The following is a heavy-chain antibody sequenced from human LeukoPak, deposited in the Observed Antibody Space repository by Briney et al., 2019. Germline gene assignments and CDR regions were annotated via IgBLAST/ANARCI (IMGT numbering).Heavy chain of an antibody. CDR1: GFTVSSNY. CDR2: ISSSSSYI. J-gene: IGHJ4*02. V-gene: IGHV3-21*01. Sequence: GGSLRLSCAASGFTVSSNYMSWVRQAPGKGLEWVSSISSSSSYIYYADSVKGRFTISRDNAKNSLYLQMNSLRAEDTAVYYCARDGIAAPEGGLDYWGQGTLVTVSS. D-gene: IGHD6-25*01. CDR3: ARDGIAAPEGGLDY.